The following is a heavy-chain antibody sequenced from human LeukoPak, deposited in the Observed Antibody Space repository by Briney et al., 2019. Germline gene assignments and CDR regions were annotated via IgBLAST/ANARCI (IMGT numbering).Heavy chain of an antibody. CDR3: ARGQYYSDSSGYYLHY. Sequence: GGSLRLSCAASGFTFSSYAMHWVRQAPGKGLEWVAVISYDGSNKYYADSVKGRFTISRDNSKNTLYLQMNSLRAEDTAVYYCARGQYYSDSSGYYLHYWGQGTLVTVSS. D-gene: IGHD3-22*01. V-gene: IGHV3-30-3*01. J-gene: IGHJ4*02. CDR1: GFTFSSYA. CDR2: ISYDGSNK.